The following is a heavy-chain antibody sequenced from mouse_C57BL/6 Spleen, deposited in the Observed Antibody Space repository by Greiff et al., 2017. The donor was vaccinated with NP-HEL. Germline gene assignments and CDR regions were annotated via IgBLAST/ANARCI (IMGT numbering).Heavy chain of an antibody. D-gene: IGHD3-3*01. J-gene: IGHJ2*01. CDR3: ARNEGRYFDY. V-gene: IGHV5-17*01. CDR1: GFTFSDYG. CDR2: ISSGSSTI. Sequence: EVKLVESGGGLVKPGGSLKLSCAASGFTFSDYGMHWVRQAPEKGLEWVAYISSGSSTIYYADTVKGRFTISRDNAKNTLFLQMTSLGSEDTAMYYCARNEGRYFDYWGQGTTLTVSS.